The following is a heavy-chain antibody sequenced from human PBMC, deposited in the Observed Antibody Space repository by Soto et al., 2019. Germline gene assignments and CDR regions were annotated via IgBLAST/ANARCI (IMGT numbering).Heavy chain of an antibody. CDR2: ISAHNGNT. CDR3: ARGRYGDY. Sequence: QVHLVQSGAEVKKPGASVKVSCKGSGYGFTTYGITWVRQAPGQGLEWLAWISAHNGNTNYAQKLQGRVTVTRDTPTSTAYMELRSLRSDDTAVYYCARGRYGDYWGQGALVTVYS. V-gene: IGHV1-18*01. D-gene: IGHD1-1*01. CDR1: GYGFTTYG. J-gene: IGHJ4*02.